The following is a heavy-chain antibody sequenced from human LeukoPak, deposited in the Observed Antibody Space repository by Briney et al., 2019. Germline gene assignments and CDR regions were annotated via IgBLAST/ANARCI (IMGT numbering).Heavy chain of an antibody. CDR1: GGSMSNSSYY. J-gene: IGHJ4*02. V-gene: IGHV4-39*07. CDR2: IYYSGST. D-gene: IGHD4-11*01. CDR3: ARADDNYVPPYFDY. Sequence: SETLSLTCTVSGGSMSNSSYYWGWIRQPPGKGLEWIGSIYYSGSTYYNPSLKSRVTISVDTSKNQFSLKLSSVTAADTAVYYCARADDNYVPPYFDYWGQGTLVTVSS.